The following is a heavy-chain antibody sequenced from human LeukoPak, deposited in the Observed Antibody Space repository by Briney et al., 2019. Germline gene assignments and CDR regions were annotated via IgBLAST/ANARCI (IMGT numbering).Heavy chain of an antibody. D-gene: IGHD6-19*01. CDR1: GFTFDDYA. V-gene: IGHV3-9*01. J-gene: IGHJ4*02. Sequence: GGSLRLSCAASGFTFDDYAMHWVRQAPGKGLEWVSGISGNSGSIGYADSVKGRFTISRDNAKNSLYLQMNSLRAEDTALYYCAKPYSTAWYGAIDYWGQGTLVTVSS. CDR3: AKPYSTAWYGAIDY. CDR2: ISGNSGSI.